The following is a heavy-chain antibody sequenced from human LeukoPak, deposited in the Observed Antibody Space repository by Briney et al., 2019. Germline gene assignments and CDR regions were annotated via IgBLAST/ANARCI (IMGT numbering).Heavy chain of an antibody. CDR3: ARGFWSGYSDY. CDR1: GGSISSYY. J-gene: IGHJ4*02. CDR2: IYYSGST. V-gene: IGHV4-59*01. Sequence: PSETLSLTCTVSGGSISSYYWSWTRRPPGKGLEWIGYIYYSGSTNYNPSLKSRVTISVDTSKNQFSLKLSSVTAADTAVYYCARGFWSGYSDYWGQGTLVTVSS. D-gene: IGHD3-3*01.